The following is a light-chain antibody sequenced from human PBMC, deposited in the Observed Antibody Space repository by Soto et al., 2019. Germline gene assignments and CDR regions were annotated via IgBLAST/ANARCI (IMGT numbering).Light chain of an antibody. J-gene: IGKJ1*01. CDR1: QSVSSY. CDR3: QQYNNWRT. Sequence: EIVLTQSPSTLSLSPGERATLSCRASQSVSSYLAWYQQKPGQAPRLLIYDASNKATGIPARFSGSGSGTEYALTSSILQSEDFAVYCCQQYNNWRTFGQGTKVDIK. CDR2: DAS. V-gene: IGKV3-15*01.